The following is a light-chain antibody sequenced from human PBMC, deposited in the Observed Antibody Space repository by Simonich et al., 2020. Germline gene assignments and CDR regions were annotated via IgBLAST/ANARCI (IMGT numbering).Light chain of an antibody. CDR2: WAS. CDR3: QQYYSTPNT. J-gene: IGKJ2*01. Sequence: DIVMTQSPDSLAVSLGERATINCKSSQSVLYSSNNKNYLAWYKQKPGQPAKLLIYWASTRESGVPDRFSGSGSGTDFTLTISSLQAEDVAVYYCQQYYSTPNTFGQGTKLEIK. CDR1: QSVLYSSNNKNY. V-gene: IGKV4-1*01.